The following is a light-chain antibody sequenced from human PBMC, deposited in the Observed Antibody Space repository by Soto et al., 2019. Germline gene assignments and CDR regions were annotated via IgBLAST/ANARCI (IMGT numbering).Light chain of an antibody. J-gene: IGKJ2*03. CDR1: QSVRIY. CDR2: DAS. CDR3: LHRNKWPDS. Sequence: ILLTQSPASLSLSPGERATLSCRASQSVRIYLAWYQLKPGRAPRLLIYDASHRATGIPVRFSGSGSGTDFTLSISSVEPEDSAVYYCLHRNKWPDSFDQGTKLEI. V-gene: IGKV3-11*01.